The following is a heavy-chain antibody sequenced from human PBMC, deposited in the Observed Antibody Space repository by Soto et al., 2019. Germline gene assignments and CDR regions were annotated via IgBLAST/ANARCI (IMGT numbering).Heavy chain of an antibody. CDR2: IYYSGST. CDR3: ARDGGYFGPDY. Sequence: QVQLQESGPGLVKPSETLSLTCTVSGCSISSYYWSWIRQPPGKGLEWIGYIYYSGSTNYNPSLESRLTTAVDTSKNQFSLKLSSVTAADTAVYYCARDGGYFGPDYWGQGTLVTVSS. D-gene: IGHD2-15*01. V-gene: IGHV4-59*01. J-gene: IGHJ4*02. CDR1: GCSISSYY.